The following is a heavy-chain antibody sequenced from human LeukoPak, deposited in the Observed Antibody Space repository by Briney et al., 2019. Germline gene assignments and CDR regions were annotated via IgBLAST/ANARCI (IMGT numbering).Heavy chain of an antibody. V-gene: IGHV3-53*01. D-gene: IGHD3-10*01. CDR3: ARQGYYGSGTYYSYFDY. CDR1: GFTVSGNY. CDR2: IYNGGNT. Sequence: PGGSLRLSCAASGFTVSGNYMNWLRQAPGKGLEWVSVIYNGGNTYYADSVKGRFTISGDNSKNTIYLQMNSLRAEDTAGYYCARQGYYGSGTYYSYFDYWGQGTLVTVSS. J-gene: IGHJ4*02.